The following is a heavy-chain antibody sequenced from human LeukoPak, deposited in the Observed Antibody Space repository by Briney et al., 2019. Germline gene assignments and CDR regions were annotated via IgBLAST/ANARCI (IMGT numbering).Heavy chain of an antibody. Sequence: PGGSLRLSCAASGFTFSSYAMSWVRQAPGKGLEWVSGISGSGGSTNYADSVKGRFTISRDNSKNTLYLQMNSLRAEDTAVYYCASITTLGWLQPYGPDDYWGQGTLVTVSS. CDR2: ISGSGGST. CDR1: GFTFSSYA. V-gene: IGHV3-23*01. D-gene: IGHD5-24*01. J-gene: IGHJ4*02. CDR3: ASITTLGWLQPYGPDDY.